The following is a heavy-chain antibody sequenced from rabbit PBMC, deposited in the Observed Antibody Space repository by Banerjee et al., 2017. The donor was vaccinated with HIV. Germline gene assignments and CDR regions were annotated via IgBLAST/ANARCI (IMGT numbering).Heavy chain of an antibody. CDR3: ARAWNDGDFNL. D-gene: IGHD3-1*01. CDR2: KHTTSANT. J-gene: IGHJ4*01. Sequence: QEQLEESGGDLVQPEGSLTLTCTASGFSFSSSNYMCWVRQAPGKGLEWIACKHTTSANTWYARWAKGRFTISKTSSTTVTLQMTSLTAADTATYFCARAWNDGDFNLWGPGTLVTVS. V-gene: IGHV1S45*01. CDR1: GFSFSSSNY.